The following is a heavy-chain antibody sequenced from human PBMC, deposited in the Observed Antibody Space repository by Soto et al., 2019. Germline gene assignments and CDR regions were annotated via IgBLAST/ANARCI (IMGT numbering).Heavy chain of an antibody. J-gene: IGHJ4*02. V-gene: IGHV3-30*18. CDR2: ISYDGSNK. CDR3: AKSPRRYCSGGSCYSGLDY. CDR1: GFTFSSYG. D-gene: IGHD2-15*01. Sequence: GGSLRLSCAASGFTFSSYGMHWVRQAPGKGLEWVAVISYDGSNKYYADSVKGRFTISRDNSKNTLYLQMNSLRAEDTAVYYCAKSPRRYCSGGSCYSGLDYWGQGTLVTVSS.